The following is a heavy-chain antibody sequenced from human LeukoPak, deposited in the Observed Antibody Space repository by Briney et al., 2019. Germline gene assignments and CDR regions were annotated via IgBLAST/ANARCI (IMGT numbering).Heavy chain of an antibody. CDR2: ISGSGGST. V-gene: IGHV3-23*01. CDR1: GFTFSSYA. D-gene: IGHD3-10*01. J-gene: IGHJ4*02. Sequence: PGGSLRLSCAASGFTFSSYAMSWVRQAPGKGLEWVSIISGSGGSTNYADSVKGCFTISRDNSKNTLYLQMNSLRAEDTAVYYCAKPYYGSGSYYGFNYYAFDYWGQGTLVTVSS. CDR3: AKPYYGSGSYYGFNYYAFDY.